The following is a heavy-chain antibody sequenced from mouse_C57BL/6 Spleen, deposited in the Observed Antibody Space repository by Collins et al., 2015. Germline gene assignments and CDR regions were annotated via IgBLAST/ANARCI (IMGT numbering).Heavy chain of an antibody. J-gene: IGHJ2*01. CDR2: INTYTGEP. V-gene: IGHV9-3-1*01. Sequence: QIQLVQSGPELKKPGETVKISCKASGYTFTNYGMNWVKQAPGKGLKWMGWINTYTGEPTYADDFKGRFAFSLETSASTAYLQINNLKNEDTATYFCARDITTVVAKGCWGQGTTLTVSS. CDR3: ARDITTVVAKGC. D-gene: IGHD1-1*01. CDR1: GYTFTNYG.